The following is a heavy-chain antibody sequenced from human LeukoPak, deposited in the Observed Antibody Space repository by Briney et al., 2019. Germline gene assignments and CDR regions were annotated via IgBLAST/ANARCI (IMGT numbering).Heavy chain of an antibody. J-gene: IGHJ6*03. Sequence: EASVKVSCKVSGYTFTSYDIKWVRQATGQGLEWMGCMNPNSGNTGYAQKFQGRVTITRNTSISTAYMELSSLRSEDTAVYYCARVGSSSRFSPYYYYYYIDGWGKGSTVTASS. V-gene: IGHV1-8*03. D-gene: IGHD6-13*01. CDR3: ARVGSSSRFSPYYYYYYIDG. CDR1: GYTFTSYD. CDR2: MNPNSGNT.